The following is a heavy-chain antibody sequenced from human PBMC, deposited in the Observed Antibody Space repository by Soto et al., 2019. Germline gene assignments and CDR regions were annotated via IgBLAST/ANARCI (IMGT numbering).Heavy chain of an antibody. V-gene: IGHV6-1*01. CDR3: ARDLCSGGSCYRNYYYYMDV. J-gene: IGHJ6*03. CDR2: TYYRSKWYN. Sequence: SQTLSLTCVISGDSVSSNSAAWNWIRQSPSRGLEWLGRTYYRSKWYNDYAVSVKSRITINPDTSKNQFSLQLNSVTPEDTAVYYCARDLCSGGSCYRNYYYYMDVWGKGTTVTVSS. CDR1: GDSVSSNSAA. D-gene: IGHD2-15*01.